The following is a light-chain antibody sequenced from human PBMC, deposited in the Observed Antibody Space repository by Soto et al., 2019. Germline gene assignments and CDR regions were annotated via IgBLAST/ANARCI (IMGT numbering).Light chain of an antibody. CDR3: QQRSNWPLT. J-gene: IGKJ4*01. V-gene: IGKV3-11*01. CDR2: DPS. CDR1: QSVSSY. Sequence: EIVLTHSPAPLSLSPGERATLSCRASQSVSSYLAWYQQKPSQATRLLIYDPSNRATGIPARFSASGSGTDFTLTISSLEPEDFAVYYCQQRSNWPLTFGGGSKVEIK.